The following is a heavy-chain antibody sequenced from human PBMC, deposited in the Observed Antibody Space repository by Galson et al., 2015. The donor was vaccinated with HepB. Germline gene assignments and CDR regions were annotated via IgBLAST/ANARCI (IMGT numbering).Heavy chain of an antibody. Sequence: TLSLTCTVSGGSISSGGYYWSWIRQHPGKGLEWIGYIYYSGSTYYNPSLKSRVTISVDTSKNQFSLKLSSVTAADTAVYYCARVSIVATYYFDYWGQGTLVTVSS. V-gene: IGHV4-31*03. CDR1: GGSISSGGYY. CDR3: ARVSIVATYYFDY. CDR2: IYYSGST. J-gene: IGHJ4*02. D-gene: IGHD5-12*01.